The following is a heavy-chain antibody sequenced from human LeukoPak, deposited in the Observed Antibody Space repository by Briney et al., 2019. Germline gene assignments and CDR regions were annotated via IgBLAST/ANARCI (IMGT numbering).Heavy chain of an antibody. CDR2: ISYDGSNK. CDR1: GFTFSSYA. J-gene: IGHJ4*02. CDR3: ARVPGTAAGRVPFDY. Sequence: GGSLRLSCAASGFTFSSYAMHWVCQAPGKGLEWVAVISYDGSNKYYADSVKGRFTISRDNSKNTLYLQMNSLRAEDTAVYYCARVPGTAAGRVPFDYWGQGTLVTVSS. V-gene: IGHV3-30-3*01. D-gene: IGHD6-13*01.